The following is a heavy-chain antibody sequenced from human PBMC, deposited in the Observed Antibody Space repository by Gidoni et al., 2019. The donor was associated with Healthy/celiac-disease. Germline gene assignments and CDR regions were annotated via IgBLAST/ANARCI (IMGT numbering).Heavy chain of an antibody. J-gene: IGHJ4*02. V-gene: IGHV3-23*01. CDR3: AKAGRSLDFWSGYYFN. CDR2: ISGSGGST. D-gene: IGHD3-3*01. CDR1: GFTFSSYA. Sequence: SGFTFSSYAMSWVRQAPGKGLEWVSAISGSGGSTYYADSVKGRFTISRDNSKNTLYLQMNSLRAEDTAVYYCAKAGRSLDFWSGYYFNWGQGTLVTVSS.